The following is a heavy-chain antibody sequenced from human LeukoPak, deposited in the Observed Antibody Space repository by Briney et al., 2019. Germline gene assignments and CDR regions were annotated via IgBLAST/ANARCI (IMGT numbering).Heavy chain of an antibody. CDR1: GFTFSSYE. V-gene: IGHV3-48*03. CDR3: ARDKGIASHYTFDY. D-gene: IGHD6-13*01. J-gene: IGHJ4*02. Sequence: GGSLRLSCAASGFTFSSYEMNWVRQAPGKGLEWVSYISSSGSTIYYADSVKGRFTISRDNAKNSLYLQMNSLRAEDTAVYYCARDKGIASHYTFDYWGQGTLVTVSS. CDR2: ISSSGSTI.